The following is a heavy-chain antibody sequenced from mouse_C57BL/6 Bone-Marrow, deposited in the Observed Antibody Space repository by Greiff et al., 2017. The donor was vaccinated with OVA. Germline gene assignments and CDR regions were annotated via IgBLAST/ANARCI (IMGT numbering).Heavy chain of an antibody. CDR1: GYTFTSYG. J-gene: IGHJ4*01. D-gene: IGHD1-1*01. Sequence: QVQLKESGAELARPGASVKLSCKASGYTFTSYGISWVKQRPGQGLEWIGEIYPGSGNTYYNEKFKGKATLTADKSSSTAYMELRSLTSEDSAVYFCASYYGSSYHYYAMDYWGQGTSVTVSS. CDR2: IYPGSGNT. CDR3: ASYYGSSYHYYAMDY. V-gene: IGHV1-81*01.